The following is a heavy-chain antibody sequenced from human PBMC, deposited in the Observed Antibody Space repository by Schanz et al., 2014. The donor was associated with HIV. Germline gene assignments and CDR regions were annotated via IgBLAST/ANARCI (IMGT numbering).Heavy chain of an antibody. CDR2: ISESGGRT. Sequence: EVQLLESGGGLEQPGGSLRLSCAASGFNFNNYAMTWVRQAPGKGLEWVSSISESGGRTYYADSVSGRFTISRDNSKNTLYLQMTTLRIDDTAVYYCAKPEYDSRGSSQSHFDYWGQGTLVTVSS. V-gene: IGHV3-23*01. D-gene: IGHD3-22*01. CDR1: GFNFNNYA. CDR3: AKPEYDSRGSSQSHFDY. J-gene: IGHJ4*02.